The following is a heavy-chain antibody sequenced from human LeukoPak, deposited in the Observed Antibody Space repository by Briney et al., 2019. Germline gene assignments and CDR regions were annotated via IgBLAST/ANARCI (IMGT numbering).Heavy chain of an antibody. Sequence: GESLKISCKASGYRLTTYWIGGMRQMPGKGVEWMEFIYPGDSETSYSPSFQGQVTIAADQSISPAFLQWSNLEASDPVMYHCASILLATGPDYWGQGTLVTVSS. CDR3: ASILLATGPDY. D-gene: IGHD1-1*01. CDR1: GYRLTTYW. V-gene: IGHV5-51*06. J-gene: IGHJ4*02. CDR2: IYPGDSET.